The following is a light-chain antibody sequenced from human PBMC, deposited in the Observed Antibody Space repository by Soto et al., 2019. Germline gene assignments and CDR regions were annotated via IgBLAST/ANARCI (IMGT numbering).Light chain of an antibody. Sequence: SYELTQPPSVSVSLGQMARITCSGETLPKKYAYWYQQKPGQFPVLVMYKDTERPSGIPERFSGSSSGTIVTLTINGVQAGDETDSYCPSADSSPFGGGTKLTVL. V-gene: IGLV3-16*01. CDR3: PSADSSP. CDR2: KDT. CDR1: TLPKKY. J-gene: IGLJ2*01.